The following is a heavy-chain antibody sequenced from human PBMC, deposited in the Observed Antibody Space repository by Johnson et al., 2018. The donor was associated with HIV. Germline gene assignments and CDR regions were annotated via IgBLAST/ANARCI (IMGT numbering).Heavy chain of an antibody. Sequence: VQLVESGGGLVQPGGSLRLSCGASGFSVSNNYMSWVRQAPGKGLEWVSVIYSGGSTYYPDSVKGRFTISRDNSKNTPYLQMNSLRAEDTAVYYCARALRVVVVAATFDAFDIWGQGTMVTVSS. V-gene: IGHV3-66*01. J-gene: IGHJ3*02. CDR1: GFSVSNNY. D-gene: IGHD2-15*01. CDR2: IYSGGST. CDR3: ARALRVVVVAATFDAFDI.